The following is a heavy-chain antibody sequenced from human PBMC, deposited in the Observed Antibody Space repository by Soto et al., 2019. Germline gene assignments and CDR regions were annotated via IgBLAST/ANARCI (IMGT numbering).Heavy chain of an antibody. CDR2: ISAYNGNT. V-gene: IGHV1-18*01. D-gene: IGHD1-26*01. J-gene: IGHJ6*02. CDR3: ALQGGGYTTEYYYYGMDV. CDR1: GDTFTSYG. Sequence: ASVKVSCKASGDTFTSYGISWVRQAPGQGLEWMGWISAYNGNTNYAQKLQGRVTMTTDTSTSTAYMELRSLRSDDTAVYYCALQGGGYTTEYYYYGMDVWGQGTTVTVSS.